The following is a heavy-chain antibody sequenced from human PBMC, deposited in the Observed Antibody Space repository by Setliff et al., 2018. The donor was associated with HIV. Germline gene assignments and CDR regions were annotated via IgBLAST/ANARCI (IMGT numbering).Heavy chain of an antibody. CDR2: ISYSGTT. Sequence: SETLSLTCTVSGGSISHYYWNWIRQSPGKGLEWIGFISYSGTTNYNPSLESRVTISIDTSNNQFSLKVSSVTAADTAVYYCARGGENMKNYYYYYMDVWGKGTTVTVSS. CDR3: ARGGENMKNYYYYYMDV. D-gene: IGHD3-16*01. V-gene: IGHV4-59*08. CDR1: GGSISHYY. J-gene: IGHJ6*03.